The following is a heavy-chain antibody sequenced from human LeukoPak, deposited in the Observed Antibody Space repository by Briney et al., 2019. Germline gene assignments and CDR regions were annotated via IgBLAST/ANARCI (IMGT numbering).Heavy chain of an antibody. CDR3: TTAVRGAFDL. Sequence: GGSLRLSCAASGFTFGNAWMSWVRQAPGKGLEWVGRIKKNTDGGTADYAAPVKGRFTISRDDSKTTLYLQMNSLKSEDTAVYYCTTAVRGAFDLWGQGTMVTVSS. CDR2: IKKNTDGGTA. D-gene: IGHD3-10*01. V-gene: IGHV3-15*01. CDR1: GFTFGNAW. J-gene: IGHJ3*01.